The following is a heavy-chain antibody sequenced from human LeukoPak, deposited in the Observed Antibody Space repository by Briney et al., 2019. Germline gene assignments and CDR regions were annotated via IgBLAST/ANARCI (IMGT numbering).Heavy chain of an antibody. Sequence: GGSLRLSCAASGFTFSSYAMSWVRQAPGKGLEWVSAISGSGGSTYYADSVKGRFTISRDNSKNTLYLQMNSLRAEDTAVYYCAKDLGMATADYYYYYMDVWGKGTTVTVSS. CDR1: GFTFSSYA. V-gene: IGHV3-23*01. D-gene: IGHD5-24*01. J-gene: IGHJ6*03. CDR2: ISGSGGST. CDR3: AKDLGMATADYYYYYMDV.